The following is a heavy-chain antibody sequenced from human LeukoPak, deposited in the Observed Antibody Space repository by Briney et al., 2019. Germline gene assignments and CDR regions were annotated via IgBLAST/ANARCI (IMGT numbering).Heavy chain of an antibody. CDR1: GFTVSSNY. Sequence: GGSLRLSCAASGFTVSSNYMSWVRQAPGKGLEWVSVIYGGGSTYYADSVKGRFTISRDNSKNTLYLQMNSLRAEDTAVYYCARGWWDIVVVVAATDAFDIWGQGTMVTVSS. J-gene: IGHJ3*02. D-gene: IGHD2-15*01. CDR2: IYGGGST. CDR3: ARGWWDIVVVVAATDAFDI. V-gene: IGHV3-66*01.